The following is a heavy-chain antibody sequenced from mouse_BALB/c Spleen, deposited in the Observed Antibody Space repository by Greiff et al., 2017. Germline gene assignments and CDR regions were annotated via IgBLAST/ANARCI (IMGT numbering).Heavy chain of an antibody. CDR2: ISNGGGST. CDR3: ARHYYGSSYAMDY. CDR1: GFTFSSYT. V-gene: IGHV5-12-2*01. D-gene: IGHD1-1*01. J-gene: IGHJ4*01. Sequence: DVMLVESGGGLVQPGGSLKLSCAASGFTFSSYTMSWVRQTPEKRLEWVAYISNGGGSTYYPDTVKGRFTISRDNAKNTLYLQMSSLKSEDTAMYYCARHYYGSSYAMDYWGQGTSVTVSS.